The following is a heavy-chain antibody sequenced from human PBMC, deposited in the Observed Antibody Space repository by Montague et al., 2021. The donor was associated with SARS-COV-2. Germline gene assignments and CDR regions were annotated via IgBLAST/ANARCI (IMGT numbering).Heavy chain of an antibody. J-gene: IGHJ6*02. CDR2: ISSSSYI. CDR1: GFTFSSYS. Sequence: SLRLSCAASGFTFSSYSMNWVRQAPGKGLEWVSSISSSSYIYYADSVKGRFTISRDNAKKSLYLQMNSLRAEDTAVYYCVRDGWEHDPSSSGWNDYYYYYGMDVWGQGTTVTVSS. V-gene: IGHV3-21*01. CDR3: VRDGWEHDPSSSGWNDYYYYYGMDV. D-gene: IGHD6-19*01.